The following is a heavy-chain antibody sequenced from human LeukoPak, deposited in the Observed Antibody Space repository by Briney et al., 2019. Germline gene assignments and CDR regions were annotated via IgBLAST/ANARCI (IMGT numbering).Heavy chain of an antibody. V-gene: IGHV4-59*01. Sequence: SETLSLTCTVSGGSISSYYWTWIRQPPGKGLELIGYIHYNGGTNYNPSLKSRVTLSVDTSKNQFSLRMRSVTAADTAVYYCARVAYYDSSGYYFDYWGQGTLVTVSS. CDR1: GGSISSYY. CDR2: IHYNGGT. D-gene: IGHD3-22*01. CDR3: ARVAYYDSSGYYFDY. J-gene: IGHJ4*02.